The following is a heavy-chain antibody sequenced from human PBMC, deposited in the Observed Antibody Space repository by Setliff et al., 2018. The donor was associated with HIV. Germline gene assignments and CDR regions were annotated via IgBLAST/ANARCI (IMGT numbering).Heavy chain of an antibody. CDR2: ISYDGNIK. CDR1: GFTFSTSA. Sequence: GGSLRLSCAASGFTFSTSAMHWVRQAPGKGLEWVAVISYDGNIKYYADSVKGRFTISRDNSKTTLYVQMNSLRAEDTAVYYCARDPTYYFDSSGPYEGGVVVGVPTVRNRRNPLQSLFWG. J-gene: IGHJ6*01. D-gene: IGHD3-22*01. V-gene: IGHV3-30*04. CDR3: ARDPTYYFDSSGPYEGGVVVGVPTVRNRRNPLQSLF.